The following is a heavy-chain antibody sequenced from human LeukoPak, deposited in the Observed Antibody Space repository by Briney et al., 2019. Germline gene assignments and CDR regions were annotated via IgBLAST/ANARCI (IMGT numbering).Heavy chain of an antibody. J-gene: IGHJ5*02. CDR1: GFTFSSYG. CDR3: ARARRSGGITLVRGVKDRGWFDP. CDR2: IRYDGGNK. D-gene: IGHD3-10*01. V-gene: IGHV3-30*02. Sequence: GGSLRLSCAASGFTFSSYGMHWVRQAPGKGLEWVAFIRYDGGNKYYVDSVKGRFTISSDNSKNTLYLQMNSLRAEDTAVYYCARARRSGGITLVRGVKDRGWFDPWGQGTLVTVSS.